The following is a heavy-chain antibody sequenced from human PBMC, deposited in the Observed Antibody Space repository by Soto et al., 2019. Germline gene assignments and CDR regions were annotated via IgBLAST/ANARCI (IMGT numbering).Heavy chain of an antibody. CDR3: ARQLRVVGPAAPYYYYYMDV. V-gene: IGHV5-51*01. CDR2: IYPGDSDT. Sequence: PGESLKISCKGSGYSFTSYWIGWVRQMPGKGLEWMGIIYPGDSDTRYSPSFQGQVTISADKSISTAYLQWSSLKASDTAMYYCARQLRVVGPAAPYYYYYMDVWGKGTTVNVSS. J-gene: IGHJ6*03. D-gene: IGHD2-2*01. CDR1: GYSFTSYW.